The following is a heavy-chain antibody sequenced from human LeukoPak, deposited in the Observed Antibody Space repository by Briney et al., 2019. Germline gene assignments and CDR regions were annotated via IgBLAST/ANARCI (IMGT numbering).Heavy chain of an antibody. CDR1: GYTLTELS. D-gene: IGHD3-3*02. V-gene: IGHV1-24*01. Sequence: ASVTVSCTVSGYTLTELSMHWVRQAPGKGLEWMGGFDPEDGETTYAQKFQGRVAMTEDTSTDIAYMELSSLRSEDTAVYYCATDKETQLALDYWGQGTLVTVSS. CDR3: ATDKETQLALDY. J-gene: IGHJ4*02. CDR2: FDPEDGET.